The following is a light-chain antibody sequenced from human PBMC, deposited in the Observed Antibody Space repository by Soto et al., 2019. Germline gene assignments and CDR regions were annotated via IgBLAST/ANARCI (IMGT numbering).Light chain of an antibody. CDR3: QKYYSAPLT. V-gene: IGKV1-27*01. CDR2: GAS. J-gene: IGKJ4*01. CDR1: QGISDY. Sequence: DIQMTRSPSSLSASVGDRVTITCRASQGISDYLAWYQQKPGRVPKLLIYGASTLHSGVPSRFSGSTSGTDFTLTISILQPEDVATYYCQKYYSAPLTFGGGTKVEI.